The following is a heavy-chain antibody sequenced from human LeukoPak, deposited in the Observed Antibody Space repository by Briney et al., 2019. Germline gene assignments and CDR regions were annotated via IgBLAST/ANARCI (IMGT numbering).Heavy chain of an antibody. CDR1: GYTLTELS. J-gene: IGHJ6*02. D-gene: IGHD5-12*01. V-gene: IGHV1-24*01. CDR3: ARGGYSGYDYKPTTYYYYYGMDV. CDR2: FDPEDGET. Sequence: GASVKVSCKVSGYTLTELSMHWVRQAPGKGLEWMGGFDPEDGETIYAQKFQGRVTMTEDTSTDTAYMELSSLRSEDTAVYYCARGGYSGYDYKPTTYYYYYGMDVWGQGTTVTVSS.